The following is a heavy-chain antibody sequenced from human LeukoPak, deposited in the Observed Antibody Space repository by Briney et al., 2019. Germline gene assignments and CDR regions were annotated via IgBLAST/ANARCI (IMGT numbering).Heavy chain of an antibody. J-gene: IGHJ3*02. CDR1: GGSISSSSYY. V-gene: IGHV4-39*07. D-gene: IGHD2-2*01. CDR2: IYYSGST. CDR3: ARGLLYIVVVPAAIRPPDAFDI. Sequence: SETLSPTCTVSGGSISSSSYYWGWIRQPPGKGLEWIGSIYYSGSTYYNPSLKSRVTISVDTSKNQFSLKLSSVTAADTAVYYCARGLLYIVVVPAAIRPPDAFDIWGQGTMVTVSS.